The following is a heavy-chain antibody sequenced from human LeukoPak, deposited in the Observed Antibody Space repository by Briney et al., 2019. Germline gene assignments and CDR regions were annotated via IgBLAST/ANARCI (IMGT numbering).Heavy chain of an antibody. CDR1: GFIVSSNY. CDR2: IYGGDTT. J-gene: IGHJ1*01. CDR3: ATYSSLNRREFQY. V-gene: IGHV3-66*01. D-gene: IGHD3-22*01. Sequence: AGGSLRLSCAASGFIVSSNYMSWVRQAPGKGLEWLSVIYGGDTTYYADSVKGRFTISRDNSKNTLYLQMNSLRAEDTAVYYCATYSSLNRREFQYWGQGTLLTVSS.